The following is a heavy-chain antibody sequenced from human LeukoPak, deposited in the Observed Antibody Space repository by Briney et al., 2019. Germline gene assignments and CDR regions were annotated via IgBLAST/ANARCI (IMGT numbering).Heavy chain of an antibody. CDR1: GGSISSGSYY. V-gene: IGHV4-61*02. J-gene: IGHJ4*02. CDR2: IYTSGST. CDR3: ARYDLYFDY. Sequence: SQTLSLTCTVSGGSISSGSYYWSWIRQPAGKGLEWIGRIYTSGSTNYNPSLKSRVTISVDTSKNQFSLKLSSVTAADTAVYYCARYDLYFDYWGQGTLATVSS. D-gene: IGHD2-21*02.